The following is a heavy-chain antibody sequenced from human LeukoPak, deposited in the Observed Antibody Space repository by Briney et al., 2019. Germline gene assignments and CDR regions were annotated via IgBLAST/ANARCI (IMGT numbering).Heavy chain of an antibody. Sequence: SETLSLTCTVSGGSISSGDYYWSWIRQPPGKGLEWIGYIYYSGSTYYNPSLKSRATISVDTSKNQFSLKLSSVTAADTAVYYCARVLSEYYYDSSGYYYDNRYFQHWGQGTQVTVSS. CDR2: IYYSGST. CDR1: GGSISSGDYY. J-gene: IGHJ1*01. D-gene: IGHD3-22*01. V-gene: IGHV4-30-4*01. CDR3: ARVLSEYYYDSSGYYYDNRYFQH.